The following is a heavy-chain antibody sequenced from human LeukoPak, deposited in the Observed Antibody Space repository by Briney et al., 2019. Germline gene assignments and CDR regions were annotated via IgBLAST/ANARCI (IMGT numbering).Heavy chain of an antibody. Sequence: GGSLRLSCAAPGFTVSSNYMSWVRQAPGKGLEWVSAISGSGGSTYYADSVKGRFSISRDNSKNTLYLQMNSLRAEDTAVYYCASHHYYDSSGLDDYFDYWGQGTLVTVSS. CDR1: GFTVSSNY. J-gene: IGHJ4*02. V-gene: IGHV3-23*01. D-gene: IGHD3-22*01. CDR2: ISGSGGST. CDR3: ASHHYYDSSGLDDYFDY.